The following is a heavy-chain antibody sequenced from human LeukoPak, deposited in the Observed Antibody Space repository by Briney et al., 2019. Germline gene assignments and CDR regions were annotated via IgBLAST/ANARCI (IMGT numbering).Heavy chain of an antibody. D-gene: IGHD6-19*01. CDR2: IGSGGDT. J-gene: IGHJ4*02. V-gene: IGHV3-13*01. CDR3: ARAVAGTDEIDS. CDR1: GFSFSSYD. Sequence: GGSLRLSCAGSGFSFSSYDMLWVRQATGKGLEWVSAIGSGGDTYYAGSVKGRFTISRESDKNSFYLQMNSLSAGDTAVYFCARAVAGTDEIDSWGQGTLVTVSS.